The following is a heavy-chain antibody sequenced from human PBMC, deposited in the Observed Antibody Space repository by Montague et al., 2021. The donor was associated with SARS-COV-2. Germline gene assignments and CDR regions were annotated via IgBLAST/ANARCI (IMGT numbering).Heavy chain of an antibody. Sequence: SLRLSCAASGFTFSNYEMSWVRQAPGKGLEWVTVISFDGSHKYYADSVKGRYTISRDNSKNTVYLQMNSLRPEDTAVYYCAREDCSGGLCCGLDHWGQGTLVIVSS. CDR1: GFTFSNYE. CDR3: AREDCSGGLCCGLDH. D-gene: IGHD2-15*01. CDR2: ISFDGSHK. V-gene: IGHV3-30*04. J-gene: IGHJ4*02.